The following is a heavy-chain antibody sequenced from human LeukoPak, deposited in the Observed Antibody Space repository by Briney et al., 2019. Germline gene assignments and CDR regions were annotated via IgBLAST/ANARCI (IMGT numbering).Heavy chain of an antibody. CDR2: INPRSGST. CDR1: GHTFIDHY. D-gene: IGHD4-11*01. V-gene: IGHV1-2*02. J-gene: IGHJ6*03. Sequence: ASVKVSCKSSGHTFIDHYMHWVRQAPGQGLEWIGWINPRSGSTNYPQKFQGRFTMTRDTSNNIVSMELSSLIFDDTAVYYCLTEGQYYYYLDVWGKGTTVIASS. CDR3: LTEGQYYYYLDV.